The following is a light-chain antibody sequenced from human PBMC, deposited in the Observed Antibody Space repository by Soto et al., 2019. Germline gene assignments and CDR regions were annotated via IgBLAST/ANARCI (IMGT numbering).Light chain of an antibody. CDR3: CSYAGSYTYV. CDR1: SSDVGGYNY. J-gene: IGLJ1*01. CDR2: DVS. V-gene: IGLV2-11*01. Sequence: QSALTQPRSASWSPGQSVTISCTGTSSDVGGYNYVSWYQQHPGKAPKLMIYDVSQRPSGVPDRFSGSKSGNTASLTISGLQSEDEADYYCCSYAGSYTYVFGTGTKVTVL.